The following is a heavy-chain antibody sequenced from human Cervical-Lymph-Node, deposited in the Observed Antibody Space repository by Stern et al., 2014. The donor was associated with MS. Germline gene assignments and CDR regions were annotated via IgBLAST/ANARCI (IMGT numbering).Heavy chain of an antibody. CDR1: GYSFGSYW. CDR2: IYPGDSHT. Sequence: EVQLVESGAEVKKPGESLKISCQVSGYSFGSYWIGWVRQMPGKGLEWMRIIYPGDSHTTYSRSFQGQVTISADKSINTAFLQWSSLNESDTAMYYCARVDSTMLTPFDYWGQGTLVTVSS. J-gene: IGHJ4*02. CDR3: ARVDSTMLTPFDY. V-gene: IGHV5-51*01. D-gene: IGHD4/OR15-4a*01.